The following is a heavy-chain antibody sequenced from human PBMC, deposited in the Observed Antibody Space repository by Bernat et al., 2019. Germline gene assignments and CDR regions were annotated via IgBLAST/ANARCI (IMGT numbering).Heavy chain of an antibody. D-gene: IGHD6-19*01. J-gene: IGHJ4*02. V-gene: IGHV3-23*04. CDR1: GAIFSSYA. Sequence: EVQLVESGGGLVQSGGSLRLSCVASGAIFSSYAMTWVRQAPGKGLECVSLISGSTGNTYYADSVKGRFTISRDNSKNMLYLQMNSLRAEDTAVYYCAKGAAGGWSSFDSWGQGTLVTVSS. CDR2: ISGSTGNT. CDR3: AKGAAGGWSSFDS.